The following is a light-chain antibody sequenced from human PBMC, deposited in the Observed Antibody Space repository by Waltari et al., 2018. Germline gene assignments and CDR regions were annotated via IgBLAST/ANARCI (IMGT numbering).Light chain of an antibody. Sequence: QSALTQPASVSGSPGQSITISCTAVNSNVDILHLVSWYQHHPGRNPRLLIYEISQRPSGISNRFSGSNSGNTSSLTISGLQPEDEADYLCCSFAGYGIYVFGSGTQVSVL. CDR2: EIS. J-gene: IGLJ1*01. CDR1: NSNVDILHL. CDR3: CSFAGYGIYV. V-gene: IGLV2-23*02.